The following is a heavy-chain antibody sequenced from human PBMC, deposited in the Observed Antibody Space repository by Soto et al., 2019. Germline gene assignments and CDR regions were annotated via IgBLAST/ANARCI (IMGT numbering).Heavy chain of an antibody. CDR2: IGYSGAT. CDR1: GGSITSGGSF. D-gene: IGHD2-15*01. V-gene: IGHV4-31*03. Sequence: PSETLSLTCTVSGGSITSGGSFWSSIRQHPGKGPEWIAFIGYSGATSYNPSLASRVTISADTYKSQFSLNLRSVTAADTAVYYCARGGASSKWFAPWGQGTLVTVSS. J-gene: IGHJ5*02. CDR3: ARGGASSKWFAP.